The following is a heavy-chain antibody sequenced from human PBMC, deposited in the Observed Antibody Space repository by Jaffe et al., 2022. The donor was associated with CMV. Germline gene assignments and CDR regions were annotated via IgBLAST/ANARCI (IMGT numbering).Heavy chain of an antibody. V-gene: IGHV4-39*01. Sequence: QLQLQESGPGLVKPSETLSLTCTVSGGSISSSSYYWGWIRQPPGKGLEWIGSIYYSGSTYYNPSLKSRVTISVDTSKNQFSLKLSSVTAADTAVYYCARRMAVAGRLFDYWGQGTLVTVSS. CDR1: GGSISSSSYY. CDR2: IYYSGST. J-gene: IGHJ4*02. D-gene: IGHD6-19*01. CDR3: ARRMAVAGRLFDY.